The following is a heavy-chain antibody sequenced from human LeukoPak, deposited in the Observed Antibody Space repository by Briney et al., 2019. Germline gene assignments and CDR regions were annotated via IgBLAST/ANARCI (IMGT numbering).Heavy chain of an antibody. CDR3: ARGAYSSSWWWFDP. J-gene: IGHJ5*02. CDR2: INPNSGGT. Sequence: ASVKVSCKASGYTFTGYYMHWVRQAPGQGLEWMGWINPNSGGTNYAQKFQGRVTMTRDTSISTAYMELSRLRSDDTAVYYCARGAYSSSWWWFDPWGQGTLVTVSS. CDR1: GYTFTGYY. V-gene: IGHV1-2*02. D-gene: IGHD6-13*01.